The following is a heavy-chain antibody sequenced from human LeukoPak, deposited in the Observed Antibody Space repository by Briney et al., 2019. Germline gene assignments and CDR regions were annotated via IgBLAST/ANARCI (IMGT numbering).Heavy chain of an antibody. CDR1: GGSISSSSYY. CDR3: ARDRSATAPPYYYYYMDV. Sequence: SETLSLTCTVSGGSISSSSYYWGWIRQPPGKGLEWIGSIYYSGNTYYNPSLKSRVTISVDASKNQFSLKLSSVTAADTAVYFCARDRSATAPPYYYYYMDVWGKGTTVTVSS. CDR2: IYYSGNT. J-gene: IGHJ6*03. V-gene: IGHV4-39*07.